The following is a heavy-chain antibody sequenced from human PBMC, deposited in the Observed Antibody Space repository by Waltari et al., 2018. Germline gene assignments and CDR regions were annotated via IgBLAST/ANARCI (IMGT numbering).Heavy chain of an antibody. J-gene: IGHJ5*02. CDR2: ISAYNGNT. CDR1: GYTFTSYG. Sequence: QVQLVQSGAEVKKPGASVKVSCKASGYTFTSYGISWLRQAPGQGLEWMGWISAYNGNTNYAQKLQGRVTMTTDTSTSTAYMELRSLRSDDTAVYYCARDQSYTIFGVVIPTSYNWFDPWGQGTLVTVSS. V-gene: IGHV1-18*01. D-gene: IGHD3-3*01. CDR3: ARDQSYTIFGVVIPTSYNWFDP.